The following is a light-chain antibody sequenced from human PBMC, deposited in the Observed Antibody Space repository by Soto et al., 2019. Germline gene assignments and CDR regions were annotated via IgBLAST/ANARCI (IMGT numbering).Light chain of an antibody. CDR1: QSINNW. CDR3: QQYNSYSGT. J-gene: IGKJ1*01. CDR2: DAS. V-gene: IGKV1-5*01. Sequence: DIQMTQSPSTLSASVGDRLTITCRASQSINNWLAWFQQKPGKAPKLLIYDASSLKSGVPSRFSGSRSGTAFSLTISSLQPDDFATYYCQQYNSYSGTFGQGTKVDIK.